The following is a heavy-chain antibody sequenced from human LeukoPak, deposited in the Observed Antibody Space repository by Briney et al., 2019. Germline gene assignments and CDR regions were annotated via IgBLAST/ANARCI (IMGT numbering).Heavy chain of an antibody. D-gene: IGHD5-18*01. J-gene: IGHJ6*03. CDR2: MSPNSGNT. V-gene: IGHV1-8*03. CDR1: GYTFTSYD. CDR3: ARGRPDTSVPRTYYMDV. Sequence: ASVKVSCEASGYTFTSYDINWVRQATGQGLEWMGWMSPNSGNTGSAQKFQGRVTFTRDTSISTSFMELSSLRSEDTAIYYCARGRPDTSVPRTYYMDVWGKGTTVTVSS.